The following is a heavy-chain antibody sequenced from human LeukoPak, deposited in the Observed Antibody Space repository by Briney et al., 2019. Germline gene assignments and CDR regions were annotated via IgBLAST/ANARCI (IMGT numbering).Heavy chain of an antibody. CDR3: ARQTGSGLFILP. J-gene: IGHJ4*02. D-gene: IGHD3/OR15-3a*01. V-gene: IGHV4-39*01. Sequence: SETLSLTCTVSCVSISSSNSYWGGIRQPPGKGLEWIGSIYYSGNTYYNASLKSQVSISIDTSKNQFSLRLTSVTAADTAVYYCARQTGSGLFILPGGQGTLVTVSS. CDR1: CVSISSSNSY. CDR2: IYYSGNT.